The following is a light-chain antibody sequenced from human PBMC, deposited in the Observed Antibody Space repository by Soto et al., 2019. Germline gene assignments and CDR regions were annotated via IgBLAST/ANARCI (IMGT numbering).Light chain of an antibody. J-gene: IGKJ1*01. CDR3: HQDFNLPWT. CDR2: GTS. Sequence: EIVLRQSPATLSLSPGERATLSFRASQSVSSYLAWYQQKPGQAPRLLIYGTSTRATGIPVRFSGSGSGTDFTLTISSLQPEDFAVYFCHQDFNLPWTFGQGTKVDI. CDR1: QSVSSY. V-gene: IGKV3D-7*01.